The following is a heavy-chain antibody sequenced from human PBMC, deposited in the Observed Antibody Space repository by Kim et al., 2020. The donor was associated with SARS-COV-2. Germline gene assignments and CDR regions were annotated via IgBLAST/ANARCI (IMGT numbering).Heavy chain of an antibody. CDR3: ARERETGNGGLDAFDI. CDR2: INPNSGGT. V-gene: IGHV1-2*05. CDR1: GYTFTGYY. J-gene: IGHJ3*02. D-gene: IGHD1-1*01. Sequence: ASVKVSCKASGYTFTGYYMHWVRQAPGQGLEWVGRINPNSGGTNYAQKFQGRVTLTRDTSISTAYMDLITLRSDDTVVYYCARERETGNGGLDAFDIWGQGTMVTVSS.